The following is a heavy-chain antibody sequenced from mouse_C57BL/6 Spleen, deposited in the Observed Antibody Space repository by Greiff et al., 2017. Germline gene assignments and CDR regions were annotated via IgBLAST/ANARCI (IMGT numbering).Heavy chain of an antibody. CDR2: ISYSGST. J-gene: IGHJ3*01. CDR3: ARESYSNSGGFAY. Sequence: EVKVVESGPGMVKPSQSLSLPCTVTGYSITSGYDWHWIRHFPGNKLEWMGYISYSGSTNYNPSLKSRISITHDTSKNHFFLKLNSVTTEDTATYYCARESYSNSGGFAYWGQGTLVTVSA. CDR1: GYSITSGYD. D-gene: IGHD2-5*01. V-gene: IGHV3-1*01.